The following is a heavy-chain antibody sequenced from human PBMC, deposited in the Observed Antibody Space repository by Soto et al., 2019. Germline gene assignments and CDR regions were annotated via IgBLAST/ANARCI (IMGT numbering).Heavy chain of an antibody. V-gene: IGHV3-30-3*01. D-gene: IGHD3-10*01. CDR1: GFTFNRHA. J-gene: IGHJ4*02. CDR3: ARSRSGAVADSFDY. Sequence: QVQLVASGGGVVHLGRSLTLSCAASGFTFNRHAIHWVRQSPGKGLEWVTVISRDGNNKYSADSVKGRFTISRDNAKNTVILQMNSLRREDTAIYYCARSRSGAVADSFDYWGQGTPVPVSS. CDR2: ISRDGNNK.